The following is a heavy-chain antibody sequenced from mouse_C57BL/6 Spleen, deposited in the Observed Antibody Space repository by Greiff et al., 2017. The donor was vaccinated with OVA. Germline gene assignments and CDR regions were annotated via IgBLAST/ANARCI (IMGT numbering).Heavy chain of an antibody. CDR2: ISDGGSYT. Sequence: EVKLVESGGGLVKPGGSLKLSCAASGFTFSSYAMSWVRQTPEKRLEWVATISDGGSYTYYPDNVKGRFTISRDNAKNNLYLQMSHLKSEDTAMYYCARDLGDYGSSSFDYWGQGTTLTVSS. CDR1: GFTFSSYA. V-gene: IGHV5-4*01. D-gene: IGHD1-1*01. CDR3: ARDLGDYGSSSFDY. J-gene: IGHJ2*01.